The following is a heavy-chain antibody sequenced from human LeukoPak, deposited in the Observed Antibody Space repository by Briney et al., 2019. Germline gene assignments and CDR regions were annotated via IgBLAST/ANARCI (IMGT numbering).Heavy chain of an antibody. Sequence: SETLSLTCTVSSGSIRSSSYYWGWLRQPPGKGLEWIGNIYYSGSTYYNPSLKSRVTISVDTSKNQFSLRLSSVTTADTAVYYCARLAVGATFDYWGQGTLVTVSS. CDR3: ARLAVGATFDY. J-gene: IGHJ4*02. CDR2: IYYSGST. D-gene: IGHD1-26*01. CDR1: SGSIRSSSYY. V-gene: IGHV4-39*01.